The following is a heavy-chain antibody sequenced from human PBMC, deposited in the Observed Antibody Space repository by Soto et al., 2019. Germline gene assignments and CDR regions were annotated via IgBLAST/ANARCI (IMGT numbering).Heavy chain of an antibody. D-gene: IGHD6-13*01. Sequence: PSETLSLTCTVSGGSISSYYWSWIWQPAGKGLEWIGRIYTSGSTNYNPSLKSRVTMSVDTSKNQFSLKLSSVTAADTAVYYCARELGIAAAGTVWFDPWGQGTLVTVSS. CDR2: IYTSGST. V-gene: IGHV4-4*07. CDR1: GGSISSYY. CDR3: ARELGIAAAGTVWFDP. J-gene: IGHJ5*02.